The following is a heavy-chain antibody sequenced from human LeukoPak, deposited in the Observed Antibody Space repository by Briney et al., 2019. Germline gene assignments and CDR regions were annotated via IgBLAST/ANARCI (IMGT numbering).Heavy chain of an antibody. D-gene: IGHD3-10*01. Sequence: ASVKVSCKASGGTFSSYAISWVRQAPGQGLEWMGGIIPIFGTASYAQKFQGRVTMTRDTSTSTVYMELSSLRSEDTAVYYCVRDNSPGIHHGGFGGLATLSPWGQGTLVTVSS. V-gene: IGHV1-69*05. CDR3: VRDNSPGIHHGGFGGLATLSP. J-gene: IGHJ5*02. CDR1: GGTFSSYA. CDR2: IIPIFGTA.